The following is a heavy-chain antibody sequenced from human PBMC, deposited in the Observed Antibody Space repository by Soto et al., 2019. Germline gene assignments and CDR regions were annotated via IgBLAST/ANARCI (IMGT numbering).Heavy chain of an antibody. D-gene: IGHD3-10*01. V-gene: IGHV4-39*01. CDR2: IYYSGST. CDR3: ARATMVRGVRSFDY. Sequence: SETLSLTCTVSGGSISSSSYYWGWIRQPPGKGLEWIGSIYYSGSTYYNPSLKSRVTISVDTSKNQFSLKLSSVTAADTAVYYCARATMVRGVRSFDYWGQGTLVT. J-gene: IGHJ4*02. CDR1: GGSISSSSYY.